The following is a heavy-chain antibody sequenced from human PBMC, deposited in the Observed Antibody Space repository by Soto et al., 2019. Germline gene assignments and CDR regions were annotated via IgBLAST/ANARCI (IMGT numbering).Heavy chain of an antibody. V-gene: IGHV4-31*03. CDR2: IYYSGST. CDR1: GGSISSGGYY. Sequence: SETLSLTCTVSGGSISSGGYYWSWIRQHPGKGLEWIGYIYYSGSTYYNSSLKSRVTISVDTSKNQFSLKLSSVTAADTAVYYCAREWELRRGAFDIWGQGTMVTVSS. CDR3: AREWELRRGAFDI. J-gene: IGHJ3*02. D-gene: IGHD1-26*01.